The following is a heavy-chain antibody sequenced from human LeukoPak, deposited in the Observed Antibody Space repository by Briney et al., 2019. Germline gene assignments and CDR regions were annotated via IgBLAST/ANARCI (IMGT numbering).Heavy chain of an antibody. Sequence: QPGRSLRLSCAASGFTFSSYGMHWVRQAPGKGLEWVAVISYDGSNKYYADSVKGRFTISRDNSKNTLYLQMNSLRAEDTAVCYCAKTGYSYEGVDYWGQGTLVTVSS. CDR1: GFTFSSYG. D-gene: IGHD5-18*01. J-gene: IGHJ4*02. CDR2: ISYDGSNK. V-gene: IGHV3-30*18. CDR3: AKTGYSYEGVDY.